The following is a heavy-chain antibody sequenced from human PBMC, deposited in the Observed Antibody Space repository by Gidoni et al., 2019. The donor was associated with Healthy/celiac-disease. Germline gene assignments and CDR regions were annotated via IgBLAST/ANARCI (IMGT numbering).Heavy chain of an antibody. Sequence: QVQLQQWGAGLLKPSETLSLPCAVYGGSFSGYYWSWIRRPPGKGLEWIGEINHSGSTNYNPSLKSRVTISVDTSKNQFSLKLSSVTAADTAVYYCARAEQQLVRVFDYWGQGTLVTVSS. CDR3: ARAEQQLVRVFDY. J-gene: IGHJ4*02. CDR2: INHSGST. CDR1: GGSFSGYY. D-gene: IGHD6-13*01. V-gene: IGHV4-34*01.